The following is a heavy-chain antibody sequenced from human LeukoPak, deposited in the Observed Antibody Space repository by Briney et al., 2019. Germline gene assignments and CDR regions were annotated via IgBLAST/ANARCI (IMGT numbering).Heavy chain of an antibody. D-gene: IGHD4-11*01. CDR3: AKEDYSNYVDY. CDR1: GFTFSTSG. CDR2: IRSDGSNK. J-gene: IGHJ4*02. Sequence: QPGGSLRLSCSASGFTFSTSGMHWVRQAPGKGLEWVAHIRSDGSNKFYADSVKGRFTISRDTSKNTLYLQMNSLRPEDTSVYYCAKEDYSNYVDYWGQGTLVTVSS. V-gene: IGHV3-30*02.